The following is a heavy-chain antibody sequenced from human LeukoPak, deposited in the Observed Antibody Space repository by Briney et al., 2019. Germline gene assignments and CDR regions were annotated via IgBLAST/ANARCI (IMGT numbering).Heavy chain of an antibody. CDR3: ATGDYFYYFDY. V-gene: IGHV1-69*06. CDR2: IIPIFGTA. CDR1: GGTFSSYA. D-gene: IGHD4-17*01. Sequence: ASVKVSCKASGGTFSSYAISWVRQAPGQGLEWMGGIIPIFGTANYAQKFQGRVTITADKSTSTAYMELSSLRSEDTAVYYCATGDYFYYFDYWGQGTLVTVSS. J-gene: IGHJ4*02.